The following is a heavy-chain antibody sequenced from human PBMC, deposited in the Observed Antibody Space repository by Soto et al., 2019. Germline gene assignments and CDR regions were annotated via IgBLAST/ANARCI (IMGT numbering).Heavy chain of an antibody. J-gene: IGHJ4*02. CDR1: GFTFSSYW. Sequence: GGSLRLSCAASGFTFSSYWMHWVRQAPGKGLVWVSRINSDGSSTSYADSVKGRFTISRDNAKNTLYLQMNSLRAEDTAVYYCAREGPEQWLVRAPFDYWGQGTLVTVSS. CDR3: AREGPEQWLVRAPFDY. CDR2: INSDGSST. D-gene: IGHD6-19*01. V-gene: IGHV3-74*01.